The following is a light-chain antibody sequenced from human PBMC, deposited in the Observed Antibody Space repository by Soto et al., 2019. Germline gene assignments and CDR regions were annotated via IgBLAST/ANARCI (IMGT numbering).Light chain of an antibody. CDR2: SAS. J-gene: IGKJ4*01. V-gene: IGKV1-6*01. CDR3: LQESNYPLT. CDR1: QGVRDD. Sequence: IQMTQSPSSLSASVGDRVTITCRASQGVRDDVGWYQQKPGKAPKLLIYSASTLQSGVPLRFSGSGSGADFTLTIRGLQPEDFATYYCLQESNYPLTFGGGTKVELK.